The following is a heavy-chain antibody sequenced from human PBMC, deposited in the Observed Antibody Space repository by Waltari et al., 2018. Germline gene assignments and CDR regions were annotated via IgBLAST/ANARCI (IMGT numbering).Heavy chain of an antibody. D-gene: IGHD3-22*01. CDR3: ARERYYYDSSGDAFDI. Sequence: QVQLVQSGAEVKKPGASVKVSCKASGYTFTSYAMHWVRQAPGQRLEWMGWINAGNGNTKYSQKCQGRVTITRDTSASTAYMELSSLRSEDTAVYYCARERYYYDSSGDAFDIWGQGTMVTVSS. V-gene: IGHV1-3*01. CDR1: GYTFTSYA. J-gene: IGHJ3*02. CDR2: INAGNGNT.